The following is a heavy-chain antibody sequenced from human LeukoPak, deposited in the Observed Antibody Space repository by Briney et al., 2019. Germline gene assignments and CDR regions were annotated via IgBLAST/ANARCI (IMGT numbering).Heavy chain of an antibody. D-gene: IGHD4-17*01. Sequence: GASVKVSCKAPGGTFSSYAISWVRQAPGQGLEWMGGIIPIFGTANYAQKFQGRVTITTDESTSTACMELSSLRSEDTAVYYCARDGVDGDYVLDYWGQGTLVTVSS. J-gene: IGHJ4*02. V-gene: IGHV1-69*05. CDR1: GGTFSSYA. CDR3: ARDGVDGDYVLDY. CDR2: IIPIFGTA.